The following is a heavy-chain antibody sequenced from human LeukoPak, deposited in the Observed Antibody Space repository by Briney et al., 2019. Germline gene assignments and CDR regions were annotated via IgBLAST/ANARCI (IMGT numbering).Heavy chain of an antibody. Sequence: GGSLRLSCAASGFTFSSYAMHWVRQAPGKGLEWVAVISYDGSNKYYADSVKGRFTISRDNSKNTLYLQMNSLRAEDTAVYYCAKEGNYYYGSGSYYWGQGTLVTVSS. CDR1: GFTFSSYA. CDR2: ISYDGSNK. J-gene: IGHJ4*02. D-gene: IGHD3-10*01. CDR3: AKEGNYYYGSGSYY. V-gene: IGHV3-30*04.